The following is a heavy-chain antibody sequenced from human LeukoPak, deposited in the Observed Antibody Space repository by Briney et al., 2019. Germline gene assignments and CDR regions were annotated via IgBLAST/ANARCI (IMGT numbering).Heavy chain of an antibody. D-gene: IGHD3-22*01. J-gene: IGHJ4*02. CDR3: SREPAVSFRSYDSSGCAPDY. CDR1: GYTFTGYY. V-gene: IGHV1-2*06. CDR2: INPNSCGT. Sequence: SSVKVSCKASGYTFTGYYMHWVRQAPGQGLEWMGRINPNSCGTNYAQKFQGRVNMTRDTSISTAYLELSRLRSYDPAVYYWSREPAVSFRSYDSSGCAPDYWGQGTLVTVSS.